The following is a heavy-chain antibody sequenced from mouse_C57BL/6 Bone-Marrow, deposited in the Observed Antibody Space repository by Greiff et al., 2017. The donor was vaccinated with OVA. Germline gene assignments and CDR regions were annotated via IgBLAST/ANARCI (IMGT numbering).Heavy chain of an antibody. V-gene: IGHV5-4*03. Sequence: EVMLVESGGGLVKPGGSLKLSCAASGFTFSSYAMSWVRQTPEKRLEWVATISDGGSYTYYPDNVKGRFTISRDNAKNNLYLQMSHLKSEDTAMYYCASQFITTVVATGYFDVWGTGTTVTVSS. D-gene: IGHD1-1*01. CDR2: ISDGGSYT. CDR1: GFTFSSYA. CDR3: ASQFITTVVATGYFDV. J-gene: IGHJ1*03.